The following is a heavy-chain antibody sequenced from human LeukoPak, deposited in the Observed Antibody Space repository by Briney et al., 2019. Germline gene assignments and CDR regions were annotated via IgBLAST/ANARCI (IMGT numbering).Heavy chain of an antibody. J-gene: IGHJ5*02. CDR3: KTAYEILTGPNWFDP. CDR2: IDPSDSYT. D-gene: IGHD3-9*01. Sequence: GESLKISCKGTGYSFTSYWISRVRQMTVKGLEWKGRIDPSDSYTTYSPSFQGNVTISAGKSISTAYLQWSSLKASDTFFFKQKTAYEILTGPNWFDPWGQGTLVTVSS. CDR1: GYSFTSYW. V-gene: IGHV5-10-1*01.